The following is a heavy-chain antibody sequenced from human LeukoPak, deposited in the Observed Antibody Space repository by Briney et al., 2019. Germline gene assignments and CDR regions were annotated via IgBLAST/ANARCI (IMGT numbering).Heavy chain of an antibody. J-gene: IGHJ3*02. Sequence: SETLSLTCTVSGGSITGYYWSWIRQPPGKELEWIGYIYYSGSTNYNPSLKSRVTISVDTSKNQFSLKLSSVTAADTAVYYCARAAFYSTKNALDIWGQGTMVTVSS. CDR1: GGSITGYY. V-gene: IGHV4-59*08. CDR2: IYYSGST. CDR3: ARAAFYSTKNALDI. D-gene: IGHD2-21*01.